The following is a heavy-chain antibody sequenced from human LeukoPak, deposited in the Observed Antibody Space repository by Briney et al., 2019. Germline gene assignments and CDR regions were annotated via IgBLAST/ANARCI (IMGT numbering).Heavy chain of an antibody. CDR3: ARSLPARGSGSGNWFDP. J-gene: IGHJ5*02. V-gene: IGHV1-2*02. Sequence: ASVKVSCQASVYTFTRYYMHWVRQAPAQGLEGMGWNNHNSGGTNYARKFQGRVTMTRDTSISTAYMELSRLRSDDTAVYYWARSLPARGSGSGNWFDPWGQGTLVTVSS. D-gene: IGHD3-10*01. CDR1: VYTFTRYY. CDR2: NNHNSGGT.